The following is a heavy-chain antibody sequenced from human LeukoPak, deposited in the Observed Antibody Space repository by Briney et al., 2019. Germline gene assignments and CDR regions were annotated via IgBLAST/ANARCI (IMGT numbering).Heavy chain of an antibody. V-gene: IGHV4-59*01. CDR1: GGSISSYY. Sequence: PSETLSLTCTVSGGSISSYYWNWIRPATRKGLEWIGDIYYSGSTNSNTSLKSRVSISVYTSKNQFSLKLCSVTAADTAVYYCARSIGTYYYGSGRTYYYYYMDVWGKGTTVTISS. CDR2: IYYSGST. J-gene: IGHJ6*03. CDR3: ARSIGTYYYGSGRTYYYYYMDV. D-gene: IGHD3-10*01.